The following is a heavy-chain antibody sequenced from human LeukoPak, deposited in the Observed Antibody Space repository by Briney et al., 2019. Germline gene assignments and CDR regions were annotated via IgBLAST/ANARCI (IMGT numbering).Heavy chain of an antibody. CDR1: GFTFSSYS. V-gene: IGHV3-21*01. CDR2: ISSSSSYI. CDR3: ARDPCSSTSCYTGAFDI. J-gene: IGHJ3*02. Sequence: GGSPRLSCAASGFTFSSYSINWVRQAPGKGLEWVSSISSSSSYIYYADSVKGRFTVSRGNAKNSLYLQMNSLRAEDTAVYYCARDPCSSTSCYTGAFDIWGQGTMVTVSS. D-gene: IGHD2-2*02.